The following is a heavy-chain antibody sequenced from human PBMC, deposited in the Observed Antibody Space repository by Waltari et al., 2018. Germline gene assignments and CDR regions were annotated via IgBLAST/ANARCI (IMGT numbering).Heavy chain of an antibody. CDR1: GGSITTRSYH. V-gene: IGHV4-39*07. D-gene: IGHD4-17*01. Sequence: QPQLQASGPGLEKPSETLSLTCTVSGGSITTRSYHWAWIRQTPGKGLEWIGSIQISGSTSYTPALRSRGTMAVDASNKQFSLKLASVTAEDTAVYDCARQPPTTVPTPRSPFDTWGQGTMVSVSS. CDR3: ARQPPTTVPTPRSPFDT. J-gene: IGHJ3*02. CDR2: IQISGST.